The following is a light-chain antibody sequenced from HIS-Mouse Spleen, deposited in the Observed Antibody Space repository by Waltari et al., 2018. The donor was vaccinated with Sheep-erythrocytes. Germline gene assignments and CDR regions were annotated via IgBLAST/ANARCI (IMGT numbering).Light chain of an antibody. CDR2: RNN. CDR3: QAWDSSTAV. V-gene: IGLV1-47*01. CDR1: SSNLGSNY. J-gene: IGLJ2*01. Sequence: QSVLTQPPSASGTPGQRVTISCSGSSSNLGSNYVYWYQQLPGTAPKRLIYRNNQRPAGVPDRFAGSKSGTPASLAISGLRSEDEADYYCQAWDSSTAVFGGGTKLTVL.